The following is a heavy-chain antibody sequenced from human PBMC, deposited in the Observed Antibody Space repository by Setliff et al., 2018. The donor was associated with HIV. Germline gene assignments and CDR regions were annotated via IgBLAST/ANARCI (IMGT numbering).Heavy chain of an antibody. J-gene: IGHJ4*02. CDR2: VSYTGTT. D-gene: IGHD1-26*01. CDR1: YATLSTADYY. CDR3: ARHRDGGTYPLDY. V-gene: IGHV4-30-4*02. Sequence: SETLSLTCTASYATLSTADYYWTWIRQPPGKGLEWIGFVSYTGTTRYSPSLRSRVTISLDTSKNRFSLQLTSVTAADTAVYYCARHRDGGTYPLDYWGQGTLVTVSS.